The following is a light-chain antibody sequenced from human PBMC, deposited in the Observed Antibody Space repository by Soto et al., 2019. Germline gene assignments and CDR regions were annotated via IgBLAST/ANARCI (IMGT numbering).Light chain of an antibody. V-gene: IGKV1-5*01. Sequence: DIQMTQSPSTLSPSVGDRVTITCRASQNIVNWLAWYQQKPGKAPKILIYGASTLERGVPSRFSGSGSGTDFTLTITNLQPDDSATYYCQQYNTYSATFGQGTRLEIK. CDR1: QNIVNW. J-gene: IGKJ5*01. CDR3: QQYNTYSAT. CDR2: GAS.